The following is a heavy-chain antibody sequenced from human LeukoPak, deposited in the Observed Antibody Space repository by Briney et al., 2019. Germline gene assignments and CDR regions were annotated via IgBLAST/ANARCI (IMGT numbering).Heavy chain of an antibody. Sequence: SETLSLTCTVSGGSISSSSYYWGWLRQPPGKGLEWIGSIYYSGSTYYNPSLKSRVTMSVDTSKNQFSLKLSSVTAADTAVYYCASYSGWYPYYFDYWGQGTLVTVSS. D-gene: IGHD6-19*01. J-gene: IGHJ4*02. CDR2: IYYSGST. V-gene: IGHV4-39*07. CDR3: ASYSGWYPYYFDY. CDR1: GGSISSSSYY.